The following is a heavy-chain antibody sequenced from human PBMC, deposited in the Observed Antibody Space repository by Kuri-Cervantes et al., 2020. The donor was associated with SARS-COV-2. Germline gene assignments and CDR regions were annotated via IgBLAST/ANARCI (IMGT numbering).Heavy chain of an antibody. V-gene: IGHV4-61*09. J-gene: IGHJ6*03. CDR1: GGSISSGSYY. CDR3: AREGRSARQAYYYYMDV. D-gene: IGHD6-25*01. CDR2: IYTSGST. Sequence: SETLSLTCTVSGGSISSGSYYWSWIRQPAGKGLEWIGHIYTSGSTNYNPSLKSRVTISVDTSKNQFSLKLSSVTAADTAVYYCAREGRSARQAYYYYMDVWGKGTTVTVSS.